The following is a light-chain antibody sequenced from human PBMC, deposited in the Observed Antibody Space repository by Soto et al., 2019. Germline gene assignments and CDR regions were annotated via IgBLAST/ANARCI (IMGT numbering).Light chain of an antibody. V-gene: IGLV1-44*01. CDR2: IND. CDR3: AAWDDSLNAL. Sequence: QSVLTQPPSASGTPGQRITISCSGSSSNIGDNPVNWYQQLPGAAPKHLIYINDQRPSGVPDRFSGSKSGTSASLAISGLQPEDEADYYCAAWDDSLNALFGTGTKVTVL. CDR1: SSNIGDNP. J-gene: IGLJ1*01.